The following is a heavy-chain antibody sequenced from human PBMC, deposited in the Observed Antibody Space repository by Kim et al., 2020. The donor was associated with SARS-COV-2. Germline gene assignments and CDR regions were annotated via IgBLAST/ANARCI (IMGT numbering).Heavy chain of an antibody. Sequence: ASVKVSCKASGYTFTSYGISWVRQAPGQGLEWMGWISAYNGNTNYAQKLQGRVTMTTDTSTSTAYMELRSLRSDDTAVYYCARWDRSGSYLALFDYWGQGTLVTVSS. V-gene: IGHV1-18*04. CDR1: GYTFTSYG. CDR3: ARWDRSGSYLALFDY. CDR2: ISAYNGNT. D-gene: IGHD3-10*01. J-gene: IGHJ4*02.